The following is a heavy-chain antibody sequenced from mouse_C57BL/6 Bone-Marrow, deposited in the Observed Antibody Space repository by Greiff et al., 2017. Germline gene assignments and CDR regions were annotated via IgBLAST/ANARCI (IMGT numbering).Heavy chain of an antibody. J-gene: IGHJ2*01. CDR1: GYTFTSYT. CDR3: ALYYYGTY. V-gene: IGHV1-4*01. D-gene: IGHD1-1*01. Sequence: QVTLKVSGAELARPGASVKMSCKASGYTFTSYTMHWVKQRPGQGLEWIGYINPSSGYTKYNQKFKDKATLTADKSSSTAYMQLSSLTSEDSAVYYCALYYYGTYWGQGTTLTVSS. CDR2: INPSSGYT.